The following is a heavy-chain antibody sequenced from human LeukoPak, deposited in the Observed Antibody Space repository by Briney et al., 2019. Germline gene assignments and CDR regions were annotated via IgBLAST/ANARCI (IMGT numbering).Heavy chain of an antibody. CDR1: GFTFSSYG. J-gene: IGHJ4*02. CDR3: ARDTDSFAMDS. D-gene: IGHD2-2*01. Sequence: GGSLIHRGAGSGFTFSSYGMHWVRQAPGKGLEWVAVIWYDGSNKYYADSVKGRFTISRDNSKNTLYLQMNSLRAEDTAVYYCARDTDSFAMDSWGQESMGSVFS. V-gene: IGHV3-33*01. CDR2: IWYDGSNK.